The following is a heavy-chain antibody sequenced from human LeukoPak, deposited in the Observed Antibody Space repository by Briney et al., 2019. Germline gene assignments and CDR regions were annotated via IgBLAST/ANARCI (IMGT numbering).Heavy chain of an antibody. CDR1: GLTVSSNY. V-gene: IGHV3-53*01. CDR3: AGDSPLGATDFYYYGMDV. D-gene: IGHD1-26*01. CDR2: IHSGGGT. J-gene: IGHJ6*02. Sequence: GGSLRLSCAASGLTVSSNYMSWVRQAPGKGLEWVSVIHSGGGTSYADSVKGRFTISRDNSKNTLYLQMNSLRVEDTAVYYCAGDSPLGATDFYYYGMDVWGQGTTVTVSS.